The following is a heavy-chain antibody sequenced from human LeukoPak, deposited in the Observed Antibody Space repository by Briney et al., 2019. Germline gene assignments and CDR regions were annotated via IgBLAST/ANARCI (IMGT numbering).Heavy chain of an antibody. CDR2: IIPIFGTA. V-gene: IGHV1-69*05. CDR3: AWGLLVVPAATYYYYYMDV. CDR1: GGTFSSYA. D-gene: IGHD2-2*01. J-gene: IGHJ6*03. Sequence: SVKVSCKASGGTFSSYAISWVRQAPGQGLEWMGGIIPIFGTANYAQKFQGRVTMTTDTSTSTAYMELRSLRSDDTAVYYCAWGLLVVPAATYYYYYMDVWGKGTTVTVSS.